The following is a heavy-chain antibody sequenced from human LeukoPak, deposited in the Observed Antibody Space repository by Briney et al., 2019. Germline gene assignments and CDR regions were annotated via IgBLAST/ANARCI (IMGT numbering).Heavy chain of an antibody. CDR1: GFTFSSYA. J-gene: IGHJ6*04. Sequence: PGGSLRLSCASSGFTFSSYAMLWVRQAPGKGLEGVSAISYSGGSKYYADSVKGRFTISRDNSKNTLYLKMNSLRAEDTAVYYCAKGQVGELLGGVMDVWGKGTTVTVSS. V-gene: IGHV3-23*01. CDR2: ISYSGGSK. D-gene: IGHD3-10*01. CDR3: AKGQVGELLGGVMDV.